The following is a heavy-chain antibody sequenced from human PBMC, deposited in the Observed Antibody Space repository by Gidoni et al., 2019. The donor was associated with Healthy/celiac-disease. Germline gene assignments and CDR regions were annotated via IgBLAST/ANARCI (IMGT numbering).Heavy chain of an antibody. Sequence: QVQLQESGPGQVKPSETLSLTCTVSGGSIRSYYWSGIRQPAGKGLEWIGRIYTSGSTNCNPSLKSRVTMSVDTSKNQFSLKLSSVTAADTAVYYCARGLTQEATQAHIEAVAGRGAFDIWGQGTMVTVSS. V-gene: IGHV4-4*07. CDR3: ARGLTQEATQAHIEAVAGRGAFDI. CDR1: GGSIRSYY. D-gene: IGHD6-19*01. J-gene: IGHJ3*02. CDR2: IYTSGST.